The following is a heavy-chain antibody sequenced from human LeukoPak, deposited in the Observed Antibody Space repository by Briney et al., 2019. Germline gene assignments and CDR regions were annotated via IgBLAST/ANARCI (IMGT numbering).Heavy chain of an antibody. V-gene: IGHV3-7*01. CDR2: IKQDGSEK. CDR3: ARGSSSWYARFDWFDP. Sequence: TGGSLRLSCAASGFTFSSYWMSWVRQAPGKGLEWVANIKQDGSEKYYVDSVKGRFTISRDNAKNSLYLQMNSLRAEDTAVYYCARGSSSWYARFDWFDPWGQGTLVTVSS. J-gene: IGHJ5*02. CDR1: GFTFSSYW. D-gene: IGHD6-13*01.